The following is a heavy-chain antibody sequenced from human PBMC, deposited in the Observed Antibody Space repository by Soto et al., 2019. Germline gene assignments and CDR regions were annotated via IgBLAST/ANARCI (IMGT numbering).Heavy chain of an antibody. CDR2: MNPNSGNT. D-gene: IGHD1-26*01. V-gene: IGHV1-8*01. CDR3: ARYHPTSGSYDY. CDR1: GYTFTSYD. J-gene: IGHJ4*02. Sequence: ASVKVSCKASGYTFTSYDINWVRQATGQGLEWMGWMNPNSGNTGYAQKFQGRVTMTRNTSISTAYMELSSLRSEDTAVYYCARYHPTSGSYDYWGQGTLVTVSP.